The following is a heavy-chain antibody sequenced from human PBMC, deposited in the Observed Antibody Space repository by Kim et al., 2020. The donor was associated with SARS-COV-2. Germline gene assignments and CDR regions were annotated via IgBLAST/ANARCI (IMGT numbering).Heavy chain of an antibody. Sequence: GGSLRLSCAASGFTFSSYAMHWVRQAPGKGLEWVAVISYDGSNKYYADSVKGRFTISRDNSKNTLYLQMNSLRAEDTAVYYCAREAGYSYGYFFDYWGQGTLVTVSS. D-gene: IGHD5-18*01. CDR3: AREAGYSYGYFFDY. CDR2: ISYDGSNK. CDR1: GFTFSSYA. J-gene: IGHJ4*02. V-gene: IGHV3-30*04.